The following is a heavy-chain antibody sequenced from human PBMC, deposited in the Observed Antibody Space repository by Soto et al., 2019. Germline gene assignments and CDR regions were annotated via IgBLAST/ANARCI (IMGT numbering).Heavy chain of an antibody. D-gene: IGHD3-3*01. CDR2: IYYSGST. V-gene: IGHV4-59*01. CDR1: GGSISSYY. CDR3: ARVREAYYDFWSGYSQRPYYYYYMDV. J-gene: IGHJ6*03. Sequence: PSETLSLTCTVSGGSISSYYWSWIRQPPGKGLEWIGYIYYSGSTNYNPSLKSRVTISVDTSKNQFSLKLSSVTAADTAVYYCARVREAYYDFWSGYSQRPYYYYYMDVWGKGTTVTVSS.